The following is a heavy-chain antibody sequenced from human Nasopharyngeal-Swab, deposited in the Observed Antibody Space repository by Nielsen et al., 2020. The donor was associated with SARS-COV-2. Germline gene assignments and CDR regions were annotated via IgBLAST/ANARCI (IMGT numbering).Heavy chain of an antibody. CDR1: GFTFSSYG. V-gene: IGHV3-30*18. CDR3: AKDLAGDGYNWGYFDY. Sequence: GGSLRLSCAASGFTFSSYGMHWVRQATGKGLEWVAVISYDGSNKYYADSVKGRFTISRDNSKNTLYLQMNSLRAEDTAVYYCAKDLAGDGYNWGYFDYWGQGTLVTVSS. D-gene: IGHD5-24*01. J-gene: IGHJ4*02. CDR2: ISYDGSNK.